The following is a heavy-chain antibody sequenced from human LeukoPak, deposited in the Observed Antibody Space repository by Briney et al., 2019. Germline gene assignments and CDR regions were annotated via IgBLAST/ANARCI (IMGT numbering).Heavy chain of an antibody. Sequence: SETLSLTCTVSGYSISSGYYWGWIRQPPGKGLEWIGSIYHSGSTYYNPSLKSRVTISVDTSKNQFSLKLSSVTAADTAVYYCARVPIAAAYLENGYYFDYWGQGTLVTVSS. D-gene: IGHD6-13*01. J-gene: IGHJ4*02. CDR1: GYSISSGYY. CDR2: IYHSGST. CDR3: ARVPIAAAYLENGYYFDY. V-gene: IGHV4-38-2*02.